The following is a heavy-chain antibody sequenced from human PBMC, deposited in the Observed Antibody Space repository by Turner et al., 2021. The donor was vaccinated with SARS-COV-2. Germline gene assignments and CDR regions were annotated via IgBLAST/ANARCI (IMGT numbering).Heavy chain of an antibody. Sequence: QVQLVQSGAEVKKPGSSVKVSCKASAGTFSTYAITWVRQAPGQGLEWMGGIIPIFGTANYAQKFQGRVTITADESTSTAYMELSSLRSEDTAVYYCARVGVGGSSWPKDFDYWGQGTLVTVSS. V-gene: IGHV1-69*01. CDR3: ARVGVGGSSWPKDFDY. J-gene: IGHJ4*02. D-gene: IGHD6-13*01. CDR2: IIPIFGTA. CDR1: AGTFSTYA.